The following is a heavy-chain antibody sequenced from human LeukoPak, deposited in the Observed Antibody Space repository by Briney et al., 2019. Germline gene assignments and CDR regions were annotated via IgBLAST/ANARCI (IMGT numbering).Heavy chain of an antibody. J-gene: IGHJ3*02. CDR1: GFTFSSYV. V-gene: IGHV3-33*03. CDR3: AKGGSRTLGDAFDT. CDR2: TWYDDTKK. Sequence: GGSLRLSCAASGFTFSSYVMHWVRQAPGKGLEWVAVTWYDDTKKYYVDSVKGRFTISRDNSKDTLDLQMNSLRAEDAAVYYCAKGGSRTLGDAFDTWGQGTMVTVSS. D-gene: IGHD3-16*01.